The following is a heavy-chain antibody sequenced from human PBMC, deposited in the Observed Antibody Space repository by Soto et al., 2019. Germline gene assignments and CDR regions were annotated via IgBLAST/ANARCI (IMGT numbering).Heavy chain of an antibody. CDR3: ARGVFRFLEWLLDFDY. D-gene: IGHD3-3*01. V-gene: IGHV1-18*01. CDR2: ISAYNGNT. CDR1: GYTFTSYG. J-gene: IGHJ4*02. Sequence: ASVKVSCKASGYTFTSYGIRWVRQAPEQGLEWMGWISAYNGNTNYAQKLQGRVTMTTDTSTSTAYMELRSLRSDDTAVYYCARGVFRFLEWLLDFDYWGQGTLVTVSS.